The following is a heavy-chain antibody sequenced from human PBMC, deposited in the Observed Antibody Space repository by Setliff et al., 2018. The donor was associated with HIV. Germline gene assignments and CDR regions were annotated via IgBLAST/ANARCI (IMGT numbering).Heavy chain of an antibody. CDR3: AREDCSGPGCHNDAFDI. CDR2: MYYSGAT. Sequence: PSETLSLTCTVSGGSISSYYWSWIRQPPGKGLEWIGYMYYSGATSYRPSLGSRVTISRDTSKNQFSLKLTSVTDADTAVYYCAREDCSGPGCHNDAFDIWGQGTLVTVSS. D-gene: IGHD2-15*01. CDR1: GGSISSYY. V-gene: IGHV4-59*12. J-gene: IGHJ3*02.